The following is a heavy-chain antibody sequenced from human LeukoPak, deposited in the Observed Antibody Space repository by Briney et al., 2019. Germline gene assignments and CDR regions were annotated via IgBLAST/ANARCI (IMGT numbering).Heavy chain of an antibody. V-gene: IGHV1-2*02. CDR3: ARTSCYYDSSGYYYGP. CDR2: INPNSGGT. J-gene: IGHJ5*02. Sequence: ASVKVSCKASGYTFTGYYMHWVRQAPGQGLEWMGWINPNSGGTNYAQKFQGRVTMTRDTSISTAYMELSRLRSDDTAVYYCARTSCYYDSSGYYYGPWGEGTLVTVSS. D-gene: IGHD3-22*01. CDR1: GYTFTGYY.